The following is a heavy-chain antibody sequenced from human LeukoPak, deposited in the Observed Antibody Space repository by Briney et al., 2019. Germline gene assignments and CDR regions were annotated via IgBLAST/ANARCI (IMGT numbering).Heavy chain of an antibody. CDR2: IYSDNT. J-gene: IGHJ4*02. Sequence: GSPRLSCTVSGFTVSSNSMSWVRQAPGKGLEWVSFIYSDNTHYSDSVKGRFTISIDNSKNTLYLQMNSLRAEDTAVYYCARRAGAYTHPYDYWGQGTLVTVSS. V-gene: IGHV3-53*01. CDR1: GFTVSSNS. CDR3: ARRAGAYTHPYDY. D-gene: IGHD3-16*01.